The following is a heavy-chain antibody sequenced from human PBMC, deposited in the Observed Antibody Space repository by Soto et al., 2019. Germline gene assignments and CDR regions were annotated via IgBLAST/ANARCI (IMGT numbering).Heavy chain of an antibody. V-gene: IGHV1-8*01. D-gene: IGHD6-13*01. CDR1: GYTFTSYD. CDR3: ARVITRYSSSWYAY. J-gene: IGHJ4*02. CDR2: MNPNSGNT. Sequence: QVQLVQSGAEVKKPGASVKVSCKASGYTFTSYDINWVRQVTGQGLEWMGWMNPNSGNTGYAQKFQGRVTMTRNTSISTAYMELSSLRSEDTAAYYCARVITRYSSSWYAYWGQGTLVTVSS.